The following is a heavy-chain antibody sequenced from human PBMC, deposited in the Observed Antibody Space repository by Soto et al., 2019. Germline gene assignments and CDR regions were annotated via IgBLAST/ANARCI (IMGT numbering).Heavy chain of an antibody. D-gene: IGHD3-22*01. CDR1: GFTFNTYW. CDR2: ISGDGSQT. Sequence: VGSLRLSCAASGFTFNTYWMHWVRQAPGKGPVWVSRISGDGSQTRYADSVQGRFTISRDNAKNTLYLQMNSPRAEDTAVYYCVRGYFYENAGPYFDYWGQGTLVTVSS. CDR3: VRGYFYENAGPYFDY. V-gene: IGHV3-74*01. J-gene: IGHJ4*02.